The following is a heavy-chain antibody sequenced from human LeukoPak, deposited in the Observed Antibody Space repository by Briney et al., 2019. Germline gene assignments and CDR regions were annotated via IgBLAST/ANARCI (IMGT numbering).Heavy chain of an antibody. D-gene: IGHD4-17*01. Sequence: GGSLRLSCAASGFTVSANYMNWVRQAPGKGLEWVSVIYSGGSTYYADSVEGRFTISSDDSKNTLYLQMNSLRAEDTAVYYCARDTVTTFRFRDYYFYGMDVWGQGTTVTVSS. J-gene: IGHJ6*02. V-gene: IGHV3-53*01. CDR3: ARDTVTTFRFRDYYFYGMDV. CDR2: IYSGGST. CDR1: GFTVSANY.